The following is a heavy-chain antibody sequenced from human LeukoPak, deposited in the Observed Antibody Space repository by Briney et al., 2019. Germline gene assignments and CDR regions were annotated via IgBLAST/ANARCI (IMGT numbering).Heavy chain of an antibody. CDR1: GFTFSAYG. Sequence: PGGSLRLSCAASGFTFSAYGMNWVRQAPGKGLEWVAIISFDGGTSYYADSVKGRFTISRDTSKNTLYLQIDSLRAEDTAVYYCAKSREGVPTRCLDSWGKGTLVTVSS. D-gene: IGHD5-24*01. J-gene: IGHJ4*02. CDR3: AKSREGVPTRCLDS. V-gene: IGHV3-30*18. CDR2: ISFDGGTS.